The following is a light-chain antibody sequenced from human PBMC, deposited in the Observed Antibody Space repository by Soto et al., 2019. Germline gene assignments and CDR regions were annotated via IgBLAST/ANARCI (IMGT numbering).Light chain of an antibody. J-gene: IGKJ4*01. CDR2: GAS. CDR3: RQSYNRPLT. V-gene: IGKV3-15*01. Sequence: EIVMTQSPATLSVSPGERATLSCRASQSVSSNLAWYQQKPGQAPSLLIYGASTRATGIPARFSGRGSGTDSTPTNSSLQTEDFAVFYFRQSYNRPLTCGGGPRGEIK. CDR1: QSVSSN.